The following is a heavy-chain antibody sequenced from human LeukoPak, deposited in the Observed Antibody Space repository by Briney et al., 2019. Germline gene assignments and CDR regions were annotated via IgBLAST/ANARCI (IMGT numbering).Heavy chain of an antibody. CDR2: IWYDGSNK. CDR3: ARGSYYDFWSGPGVFDY. D-gene: IGHD3-3*01. CDR1: GFTFSSYG. V-gene: IGHV3-33*01. J-gene: IGHJ4*02. Sequence: GGSLRLSCAASGFTFSSYGMHWVRQAPGKGLEWVAVIWYDGSNKYYADSVKGRFTISRDNSKNTLYLQMNSLRAEDTAVYYCARGSYYDFWSGPGVFDYWGQGTLVTVSS.